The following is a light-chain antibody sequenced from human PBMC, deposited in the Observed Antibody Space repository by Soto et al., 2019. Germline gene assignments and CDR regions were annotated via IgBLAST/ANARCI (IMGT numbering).Light chain of an antibody. V-gene: IGLV2-14*01. J-gene: IGLJ2*01. CDR1: SSDVGGYNY. CDR3: SSYTSSSRV. Sequence: QSALTQPASVSGSPGQSITISCTGTSSDVGGYNYVSWYQQHPGKAPKLMIYEVSNRPSGVSNRVSGSKSGNTASLTISGLQAEDEADYYGSSYTSSSRVFGGGTQLTVL. CDR2: EVS.